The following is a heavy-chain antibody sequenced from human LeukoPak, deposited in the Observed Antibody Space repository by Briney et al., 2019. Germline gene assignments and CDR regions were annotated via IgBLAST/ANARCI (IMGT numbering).Heavy chain of an antibody. J-gene: IGHJ6*03. Sequence: GGSLTLSCAASGFTVSSNYMSRVRQPPGKGLEWVSVIYSGGSTYYADSVKGRFTISRDNSKNTLYLQMNSLRAEDTAVYYCARGLAAGITYYYYMDVWGKGTTVTVSS. V-gene: IGHV3-66*02. CDR3: ARGLAAGITYYYYMDV. CDR1: GFTVSSNY. D-gene: IGHD6-13*01. CDR2: IYSGGST.